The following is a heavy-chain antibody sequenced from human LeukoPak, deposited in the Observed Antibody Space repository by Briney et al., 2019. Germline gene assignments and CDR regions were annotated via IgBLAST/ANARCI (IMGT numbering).Heavy chain of an antibody. Sequence: GGSLRLSCAASGLTFSNYGMHWVRQAPGKGLEWVAFIQYDASNKYYADSVKGRFTISRDNSENTLYLQMNRLGVEDTAVYYCAGDFDYWGQGTLVTVSS. J-gene: IGHJ4*02. CDR1: GLTFSNYG. CDR3: AGDFDY. CDR2: IQYDASNK. V-gene: IGHV3-30*02.